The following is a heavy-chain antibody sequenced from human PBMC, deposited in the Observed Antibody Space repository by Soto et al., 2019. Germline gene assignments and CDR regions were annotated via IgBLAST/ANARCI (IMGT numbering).Heavy chain of an antibody. V-gene: IGHV1-18*04. J-gene: IGHJ5*02. Sequence: QVELVQSGAEVKKPGASVKVSCKASGYTFTSYGISWVRQAPGQGLEWMGWISAYNGNTNYAQKLQGRVTMTTDTATSTAYMELRSLRSDDTAVYYCARGGGSRYWGSSLGGGGNWFDPWGQGTLVTVSS. D-gene: IGHD6-6*01. CDR2: ISAYNGNT. CDR1: GYTFTSYG. CDR3: ARGGGSRYWGSSLGGGGNWFDP.